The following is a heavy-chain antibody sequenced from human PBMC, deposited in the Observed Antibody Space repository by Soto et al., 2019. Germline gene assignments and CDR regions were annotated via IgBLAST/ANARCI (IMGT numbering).Heavy chain of an antibody. CDR2: IIPILGIA. CDR1: GGTFSSYT. CDR3: ARDQSRITIFGVVTPVPYYYMGV. Sequence: GASVKVSCKASGGTFSSYTISWVRQAPGQGLEWMGRIIPILGIANYAQKFQGRVTITADKSTSTAYMELSSLRSEDTAVYYCARDQSRITIFGVVTPVPYYYMGVWGKGTTVTVSS. D-gene: IGHD3-3*01. V-gene: IGHV1-69*04. J-gene: IGHJ6*03.